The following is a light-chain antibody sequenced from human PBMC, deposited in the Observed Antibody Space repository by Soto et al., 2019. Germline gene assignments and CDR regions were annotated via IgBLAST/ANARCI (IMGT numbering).Light chain of an antibody. J-gene: IGKJ4*01. CDR2: LAS. CDR3: QQFDDLPRT. CDR1: QDIRNY. V-gene: IGKV1-33*01. Sequence: DIQMTQSPSSLSASVGDRVTITCQASQDIRNYLNWYQQKPGKAPKVLISLASTLETGVPSRFSGGGSGTDSTFTISSLQPEDIATYYCQQFDDLPRTFGGGTKVDIK.